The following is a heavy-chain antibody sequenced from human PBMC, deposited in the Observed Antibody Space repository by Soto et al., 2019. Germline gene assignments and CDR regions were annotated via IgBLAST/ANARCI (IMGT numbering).Heavy chain of an antibody. D-gene: IGHD3-10*01. J-gene: IGHJ6*02. CDR1: GFSFSSYA. CDR3: VRDGVIRGVVVGTGLNV. V-gene: IGHV3-33*01. CDR2: ISYDGHNK. Sequence: QAQLVESGGGVVQPGRSLRLACAASGFSFSSYAIHWVRQAPGEGLEWVAAISYDGHNKYYADSVKGRFTISRDNSKNTLYLQRSSLRADDTAVYYCVRDGVIRGVVVGTGLNVWGQGTTVTVSS.